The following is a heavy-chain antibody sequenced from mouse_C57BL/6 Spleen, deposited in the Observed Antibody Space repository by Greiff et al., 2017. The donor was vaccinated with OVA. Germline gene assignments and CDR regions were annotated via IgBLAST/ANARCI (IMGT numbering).Heavy chain of an antibody. CDR1: GFSLTSYG. CDR3: ARKGNWDWYFDV. V-gene: IGHV2-2*01. CDR2: IWSGGST. J-gene: IGHJ1*03. D-gene: IGHD4-1*01. Sequence: VQLQQSGPGLVQPSQRLSITCTVSGFSLTSYGVHWVRQSPGKGLEWLGVIWSGGSTDYNAAFISRLSISKDNSKSQVFFKMNSLQADDTAIYYCARKGNWDWYFDVWGTGTTVTVSS.